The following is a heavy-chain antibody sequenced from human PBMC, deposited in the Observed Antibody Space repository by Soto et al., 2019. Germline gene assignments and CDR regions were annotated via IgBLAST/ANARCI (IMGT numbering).Heavy chain of an antibody. D-gene: IGHD3-22*01. V-gene: IGHV3-21*01. Sequence: GGSLRLSCAASGFTFSSYSMNWVRQAPGKGLEWVSSISSSSSYIYYADSVKGRFTISRDNAKNSLYLQMNSLRAEDTAVYYCAREGRYYDSSGYSHFDYWGQGTLVTVSS. CDR1: GFTFSSYS. J-gene: IGHJ4*02. CDR3: AREGRYYDSSGYSHFDY. CDR2: ISSSSSYI.